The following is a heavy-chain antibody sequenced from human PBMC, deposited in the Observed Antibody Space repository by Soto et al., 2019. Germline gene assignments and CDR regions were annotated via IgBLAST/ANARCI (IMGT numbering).Heavy chain of an antibody. CDR2: ISAYNGNT. Sequence: QVQLVQSGAEVKKPGASVKVSCKASGYTFTSYGISWVRQAPAQGLEWMGWISAYNGNTNYAQKLQGRVTMTTDTSTSTAYMELRSLRSDDTAVYYCARDFVLDYYDSSGYYSDAFDIWGQGTMVTVSS. CDR3: ARDFVLDYYDSSGYYSDAFDI. V-gene: IGHV1-18*04. J-gene: IGHJ3*02. CDR1: GYTFTSYG. D-gene: IGHD3-22*01.